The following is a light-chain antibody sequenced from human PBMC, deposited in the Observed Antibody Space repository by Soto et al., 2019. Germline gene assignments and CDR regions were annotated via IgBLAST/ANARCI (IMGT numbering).Light chain of an antibody. V-gene: IGLV4-69*01. Sequence: QSVLTQSPSASASLGASVKLTCTLRSGHSSYAIAWHQQQPEKGPRYLMKLNSDGSHSKGDVIPDRFSGSSSGAERYLTIAVLQSEDEADYDCQTWGTGIHVVFGGGTKLAVL. J-gene: IGLJ2*01. CDR1: SGHSSYA. CDR2: LNSDGSH. CDR3: QTWGTGIHVV.